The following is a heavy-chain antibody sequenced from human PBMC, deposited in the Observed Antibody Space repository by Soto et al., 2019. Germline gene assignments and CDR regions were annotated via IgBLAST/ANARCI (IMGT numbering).Heavy chain of an antibody. CDR3: APPGNIYGSGSYYNDYNGMDV. V-gene: IGHV3-23*01. D-gene: IGHD3-10*01. CDR2: ISGSGGST. J-gene: IGHJ6*02. CDR1: GFPFSSYA. Sequence: GGSLRLSSAASGFPFSSYAMSLVRQSPGKGLEWVSPISGSGGSTYYADSVKGRFTISRENSKKTLYLQMTRLRAEDTAVSYCAPPGNIYGSGSYYNDYNGMDVRGHGTTGPV.